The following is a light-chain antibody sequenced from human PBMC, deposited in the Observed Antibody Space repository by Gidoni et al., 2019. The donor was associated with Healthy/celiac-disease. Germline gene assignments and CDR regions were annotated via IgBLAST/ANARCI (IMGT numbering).Light chain of an antibody. Sequence: EIVLTQSPATLSLSPVERATLSCRASQSVSSYLAWYQQKPGQAPRLLIYDASNRATGIPARFSGSGSGTDFTLTISSLEPEDFAVYYCQQRSNWPPWKFGQGTKVEIK. CDR2: DAS. V-gene: IGKV3-11*01. CDR3: QQRSNWPPWK. CDR1: QSVSSY. J-gene: IGKJ1*01.